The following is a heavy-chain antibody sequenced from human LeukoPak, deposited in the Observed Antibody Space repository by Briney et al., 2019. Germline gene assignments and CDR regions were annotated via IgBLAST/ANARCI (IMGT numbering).Heavy chain of an antibody. D-gene: IGHD6-6*01. CDR1: GFTFDDYG. CDR2: ISDSGGST. Sequence: PGGSLRLSCAASGFTFDDYGMSWVRQTPGKGLEWVSTISDSGGSTYYADSVKGRFTISRDNSKNTLYLQMNSLRAEDTAVYYCAKDGFGYSTSPVFDYWGQGTLVTVSS. CDR3: AKDGFGYSTSPVFDY. J-gene: IGHJ4*02. V-gene: IGHV3-23*01.